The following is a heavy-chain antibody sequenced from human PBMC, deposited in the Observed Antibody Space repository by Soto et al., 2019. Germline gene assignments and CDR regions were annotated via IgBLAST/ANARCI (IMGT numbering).Heavy chain of an antibody. CDR3: ARRADEGPAAMYYYYYMDV. V-gene: IGHV1-8*01. CDR2: MNPNSGNT. CDR1: GYTFTSYD. D-gene: IGHD2-2*01. Sequence: ASVKVSCKASGYTFTSYDINWVRQATGQGLGWMGWMNPNSGNTGYAQKFQGRVTMTRNTSISTAYMELSSLRSEDTAVYYCARRADEGPAAMYYYYYMDVWGKGTTVTVSS. J-gene: IGHJ6*03.